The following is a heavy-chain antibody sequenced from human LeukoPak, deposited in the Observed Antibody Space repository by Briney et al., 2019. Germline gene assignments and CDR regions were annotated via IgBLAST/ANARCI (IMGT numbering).Heavy chain of an antibody. CDR2: IKEDGSET. CDR1: GFTFSSYW. Sequence: PGGSLRLSCAASGFTFSSYWMSWVRQAPGKGLEWVANIKEDGSETYYVDSVKGRFTISRDNAKKSLYLQINSRRAEDTAVYYCAREEGPRYHYGSGSYYEPHFDYWGQGTLVTVSS. V-gene: IGHV3-7*01. D-gene: IGHD3-10*01. CDR3: AREEGPRYHYGSGSYYEPHFDY. J-gene: IGHJ4*02.